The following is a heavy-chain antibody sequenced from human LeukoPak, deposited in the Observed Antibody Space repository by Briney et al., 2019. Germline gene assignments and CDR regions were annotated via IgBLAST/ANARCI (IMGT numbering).Heavy chain of an antibody. J-gene: IGHJ6*02. Sequence: SETLSLTCAVDGGSLSGYYWSWIRQPPGKGLEWIGEINHSGSTNYNPSLKSRVTISVDTSKNQFSLKLSSVTAADTAVYYCARSENDYGDYYYYGMDVWGQGTTVTVSS. V-gene: IGHV4-34*01. CDR3: ARSENDYGDYYYYGMDV. CDR1: GGSLSGYY. D-gene: IGHD4-17*01. CDR2: INHSGST.